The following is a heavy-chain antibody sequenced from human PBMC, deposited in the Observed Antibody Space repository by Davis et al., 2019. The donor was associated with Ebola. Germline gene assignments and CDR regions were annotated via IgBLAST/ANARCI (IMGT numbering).Heavy chain of an antibody. CDR1: GGSISSYY. J-gene: IGHJ5*02. CDR2: IYTSGST. CDR3: AREGVPHYYDFWSGYPNWFDP. V-gene: IGHV4-4*07. D-gene: IGHD3-3*01. Sequence: SETLSLTCTVSGGSISSYYWSWIRQPAGKGLEWIGRIYTSGSTNYNPSLKSRVTMSVDTSKNQFSLKLSSVTAADTAVYYCAREGVPHYYDFWSGYPNWFDPWGQGTLVTVSS.